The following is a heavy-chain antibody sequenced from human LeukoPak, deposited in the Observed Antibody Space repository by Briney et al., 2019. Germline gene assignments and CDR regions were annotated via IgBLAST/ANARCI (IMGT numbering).Heavy chain of an antibody. V-gene: IGHV1-18*01. D-gene: IGHD4-11*01. Sequence: ASVKVSCKASGYTFTSYGISWVRQAPGQGPEGVGWISAYNGNTNYAQKLQGRVTITTDTSKSTAYMELESLRTEDTAVYYCARECYSIRDIDYWGQGTLVTVSS. CDR3: ARECYSIRDIDY. J-gene: IGHJ4*02. CDR1: GYTFTSYG. CDR2: ISAYNGNT.